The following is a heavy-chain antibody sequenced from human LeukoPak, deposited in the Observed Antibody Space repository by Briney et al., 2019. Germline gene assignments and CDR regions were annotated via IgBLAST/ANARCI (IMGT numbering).Heavy chain of an antibody. CDR2: ICAYNRNT. CDR3: ARAQPTMTLNSIPYCYGSGSLNWFFP. D-gene: IGHD3-10*01. V-gene: IGHV1-18*01. Sequence: ASVKVSWKASGYTFTSYGISWVRQAPGQGLELIGWICAYNRNTNYAQKLQGRVTMTTDTSTSTAYMELRSLTSDDTAVYYCARAQPTMTLNSIPYCYGSGSLNWFFPCGERTLLTASS. J-gene: IGHJ5*02. CDR1: GYTFTSYG.